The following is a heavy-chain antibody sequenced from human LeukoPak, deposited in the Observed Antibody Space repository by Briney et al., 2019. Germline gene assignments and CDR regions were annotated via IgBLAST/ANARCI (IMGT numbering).Heavy chain of an antibody. CDR3: ARVPLNYVCYFDY. J-gene: IGHJ4*02. Sequence: GGSLRLSCAASGFTFSSYWMSWVRQAPGKGLEWVANIKQDGSGRYYVDSVKGRFTISRDNAKNSLYLQMNSLRAEDTAVYYCARVPLNYVCYFDYWGQGTLVTVSS. V-gene: IGHV3-7*04. CDR1: GFTFSSYW. D-gene: IGHD4-11*01. CDR2: IKQDGSGR.